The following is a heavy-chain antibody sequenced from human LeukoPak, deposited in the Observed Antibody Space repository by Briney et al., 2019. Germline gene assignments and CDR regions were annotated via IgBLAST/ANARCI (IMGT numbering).Heavy chain of an antibody. J-gene: IGHJ4*02. CDR2: ISYDGSNK. CDR1: GFTFSSYG. CDR3: AKASRAASVAGHFDY. V-gene: IGHV3-30*18. Sequence: GRSLRLSCAASGFTFSSYGMHWVRRAPGKGLEWVAVISYDGSNKYYADSVKGRFTISRDNSKNTLYLQMNSLRAEDTAVYYCAKASRAASVAGHFDYWGQGTLVTVSS. D-gene: IGHD6-19*01.